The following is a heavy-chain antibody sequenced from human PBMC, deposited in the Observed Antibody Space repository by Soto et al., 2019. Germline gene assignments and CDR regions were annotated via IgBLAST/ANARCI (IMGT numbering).Heavy chain of an antibody. J-gene: IGHJ5*01. CDR1: GATFSTTG. V-gene: IGHV1-69*01. Sequence: QVQLVQSGAEVRKPGSSLRVSCKSSGATFSTTGISWVRQAPGQGLEWMGGIIPLFGTPKYARKFQGRVSSTADESTSAVYMALNSLRTVDAAVYYCARASPVICGGDPCYRLDSSFDSWGQGSLVIVSS. CDR3: ARASPVICGGDPCYRLDSSFDS. D-gene: IGHD2-21*02. CDR2: IIPLFGTP.